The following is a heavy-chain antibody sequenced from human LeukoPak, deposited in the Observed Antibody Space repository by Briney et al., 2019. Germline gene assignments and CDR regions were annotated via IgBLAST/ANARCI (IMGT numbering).Heavy chain of an antibody. Sequence: GGSLRLSCAASGFTFSSYSMNWVRQAPGKGLEWVSYISNSSSSIYYADSVRGRFTISRDNAKNSLYLQMNSLRAEDTAVYYCARMTGGSDGLDMWGQGTMVTVYS. J-gene: IGHJ3*02. D-gene: IGHD2-15*01. CDR3: ARMTGGSDGLDM. CDR2: ISNSSSSI. CDR1: GFTFSSYS. V-gene: IGHV3-48*01.